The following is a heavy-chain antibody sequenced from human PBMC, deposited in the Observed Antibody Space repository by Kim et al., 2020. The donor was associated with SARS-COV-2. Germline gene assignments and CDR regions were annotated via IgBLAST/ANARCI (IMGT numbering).Heavy chain of an antibody. CDR3: TREAAWAFGI. D-gene: IGHD2-15*01. J-gene: IGHJ3*02. CDR2: ISTDGSTT. CDR1: GFTFSSFS. V-gene: IGHV3-74*01. Sequence: GGSLRLSCAASGFTFSSFSMHWVRQTPGKGLVWVSRISTDGSTTTYADSVQGRFSTSRDNAKNTVYLQMNSLRAEDTAVYYCTREAAWAFGIWGQWTMVT.